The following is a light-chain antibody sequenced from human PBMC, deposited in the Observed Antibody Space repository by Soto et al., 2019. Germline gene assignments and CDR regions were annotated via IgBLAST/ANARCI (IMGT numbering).Light chain of an antibody. CDR3: ETWDTNVVV. CDR1: SGHSTYI. CDR2: LEGSGSY. Sequence: QSVLTQSSSASASLGSSVKLTCTLSSGHSTYIIAWHQQQPGKAPRYLMKLEGSGSYNKGSGIPDRFSGSSSGADCYLTISNLQFEDEADYYCETWDTNVVVFGGGTKLTVL. J-gene: IGLJ2*01. V-gene: IGLV4-60*02.